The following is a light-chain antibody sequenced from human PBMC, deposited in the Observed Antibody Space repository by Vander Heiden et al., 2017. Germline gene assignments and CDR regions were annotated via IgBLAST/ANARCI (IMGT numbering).Light chain of an antibody. CDR1: RILLDSDNGSIY. CDR2: TLS. J-gene: IGKJ4*01. Sequence: TVMPQTPLPLPVPPGEPAPISSRSSRILLDSDNGSIYLDWYLQKPGQSPQLLIYTLSYRASGVPDRFSGSGSPTDFTLKISRVEAEDVGVYYCMQYKEFPLTFGGGTQVDIK. CDR3: MQYKEFPLT. V-gene: IGKV2-40*01.